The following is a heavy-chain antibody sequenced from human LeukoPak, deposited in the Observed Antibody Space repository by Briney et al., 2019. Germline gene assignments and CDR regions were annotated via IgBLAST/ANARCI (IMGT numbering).Heavy chain of an antibody. J-gene: IGHJ4*02. CDR2: ISGSGGST. Sequence: GGSLRLSCAASGFTFSSYAMSWVRQAPGEGLEWVSAISGSGGSTYYADSVKGRFTISRDNSKNTLYLQMNSLRAEDTAVYYCAKDRIRIAAAGTSDYWGQGTLVTVSS. V-gene: IGHV3-23*01. CDR1: GFTFSSYA. CDR3: AKDRIRIAAAGTSDY. D-gene: IGHD6-13*01.